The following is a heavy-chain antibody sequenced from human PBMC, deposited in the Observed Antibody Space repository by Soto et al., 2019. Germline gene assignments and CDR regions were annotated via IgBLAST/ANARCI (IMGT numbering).Heavy chain of an antibody. J-gene: IGHJ4*02. CDR1: GFTFNIYA. D-gene: IGHD3-16*02. Sequence: GGSLRLSCAASGFTFNIYAMSWVRQAPGKGLEWVSGISGSGDRTHYVDSVKGRFTISRDNVKNTLYLQMNSLRAEDTAVYYCAKASTYEYVWGSFRYYFDHWGQGALVTVS. CDR3: AKASTYEYVWGSFRYYFDH. CDR2: ISGSGDRT. V-gene: IGHV3-23*01.